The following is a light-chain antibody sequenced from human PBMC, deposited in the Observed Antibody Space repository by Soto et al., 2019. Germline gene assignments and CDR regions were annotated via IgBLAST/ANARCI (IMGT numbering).Light chain of an antibody. Sequence: DIQMTQSPFFLSASVGDRVTITCRASQSIGSSLAWYQQQPGKAPKLLIYDASSLESGVPSRFSGSGSGTEFTLTISSLQPDDFATYYCQQYNGYSRTFGQGTKVDIK. CDR3: QQYNGYSRT. CDR1: QSIGSS. V-gene: IGKV1-5*01. J-gene: IGKJ1*01. CDR2: DAS.